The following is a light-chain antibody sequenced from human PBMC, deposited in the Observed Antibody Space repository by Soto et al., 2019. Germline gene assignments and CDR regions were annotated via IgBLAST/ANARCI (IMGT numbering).Light chain of an antibody. CDR1: SSHVGSYNH. CDR2: EGT. CDR3: CSYAGSNTFV. Sequence: QSALTQPASVSGSPGQSITISCTETSSHVGSYNHVSWYQQQPGKAPKLMMYEGTERPSGVSNRFSGSMSGNTASLTISGLQAEDEADYYCCSYAGSNTFVFGTGTKLTVL. V-gene: IGLV2-23*01. J-gene: IGLJ1*01.